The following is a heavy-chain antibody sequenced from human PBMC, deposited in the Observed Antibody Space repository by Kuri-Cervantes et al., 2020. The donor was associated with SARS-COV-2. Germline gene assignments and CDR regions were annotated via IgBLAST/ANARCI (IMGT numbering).Heavy chain of an antibody. J-gene: IGHJ4*02. CDR3: AKSGSYYFDY. CDR2: ISGSGGST. V-gene: IGHV3-23*01. D-gene: IGHD1-26*01. Sequence: GESLKISCAASGFTFSSYAMSWVRQAPGKGLEWVSAISGSGGSTYYADSVKGRFTISRDNSKNTLYLQMNSLRAEDTAVYYCAKSGSYYFDYWSQGTLVTVSS. CDR1: GFTFSSYA.